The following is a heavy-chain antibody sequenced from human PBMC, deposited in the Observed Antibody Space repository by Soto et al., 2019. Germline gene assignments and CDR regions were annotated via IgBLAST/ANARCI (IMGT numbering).Heavy chain of an antibody. Sequence: PSGSLRLSCAASGFTFSSYWMHWVRQAPGKGLVWVSRINSDGSSTSYADSVKGRFTISRDNAKNTLYLQMNSLRAEDTAVYYCAREGLGVVTATPDYWGQGTLVTVSS. CDR2: INSDGSST. J-gene: IGHJ4*02. CDR1: GFTFSSYW. V-gene: IGHV3-74*01. D-gene: IGHD2-21*02. CDR3: AREGLGVVTATPDY.